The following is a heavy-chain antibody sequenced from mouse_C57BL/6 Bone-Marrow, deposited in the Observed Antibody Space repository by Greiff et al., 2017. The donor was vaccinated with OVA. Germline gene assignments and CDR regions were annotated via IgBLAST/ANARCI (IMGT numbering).Heavy chain of an antibody. CDR3: ARGLGRGRYWYFDV. V-gene: IGHV1-26*01. J-gene: IGHJ1*03. Sequence: EVQLQQSGPELVKPGASVKISCKASGYTFTDYYMNWVKQSHGKSLEWIGDINPNNGGTSYNQKFKGKATLTVDKSSSTAYMELRSLTSEDSAVYYCARGLGRGRYWYFDVWGTGTTVTVSS. CDR2: INPNNGGT. CDR1: GYTFTDYY. D-gene: IGHD1-1*02.